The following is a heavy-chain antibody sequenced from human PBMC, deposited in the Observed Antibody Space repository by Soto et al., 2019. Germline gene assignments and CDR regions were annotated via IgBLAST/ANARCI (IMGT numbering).Heavy chain of an antibody. Sequence: KTSETLSLTCAVSGGSISSSNWWSWVRQPPGKGLEWIGEIYHSGSTNYNPSLKSRVTISVDKSKNQFSLKLSSVTAADTAVYYCAAKSIAARRYYYYYGMDVWGQGTTVTVSS. CDR1: GGSISSSNW. V-gene: IGHV4-4*02. D-gene: IGHD6-6*01. CDR2: IYHSGST. J-gene: IGHJ6*02. CDR3: AAKSIAARRYYYYYGMDV.